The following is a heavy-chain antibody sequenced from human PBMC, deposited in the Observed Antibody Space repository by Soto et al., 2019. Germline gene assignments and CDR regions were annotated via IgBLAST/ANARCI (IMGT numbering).Heavy chain of an antibody. J-gene: IGHJ3*02. CDR3: ARPYCGGDCYAFDI. V-gene: IGHV1-2*04. CDR2: INPNSGGT. D-gene: IGHD2-21*02. CDR1: GYTFTGYY. Sequence: ASVKVSCKASGYTFTGYYMHWVRQAPGQGLEWMGWINPNSGGTNYAQKFQGWVTMTRDTSINTAYMELSRLRSDDTAVYYCARPYCGGDCYAFDIWGQGTMVTVSS.